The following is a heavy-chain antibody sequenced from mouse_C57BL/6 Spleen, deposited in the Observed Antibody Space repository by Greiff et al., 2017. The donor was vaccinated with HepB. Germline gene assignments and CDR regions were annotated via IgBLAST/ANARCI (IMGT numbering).Heavy chain of an antibody. CDR2: ISDGGSYT. D-gene: IGHD1-1*01. CDR1: GFTFSSYA. CDR3: AREGGSSIEEAMDY. J-gene: IGHJ4*01. V-gene: IGHV5-4*01. Sequence: EVQLVESGGGLVKPGGSLKLSCAASGFTFSSYAMSWVRQTPEKRLEWVATISDGGSYTYYPNTVKGRFTISRDNAKNNLYLQMSTLKSEDTAMYYFAREGGSSIEEAMDYWGQGTSVTVSS.